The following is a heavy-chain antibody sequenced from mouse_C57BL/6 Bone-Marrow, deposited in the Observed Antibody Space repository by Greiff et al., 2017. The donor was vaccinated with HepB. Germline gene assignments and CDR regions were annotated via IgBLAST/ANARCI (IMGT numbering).Heavy chain of an antibody. J-gene: IGHJ3*01. CDR2: INPSTGGT. V-gene: IGHV1-42*01. CDR3: ARDGNRGFAY. Sequence: VQLQQSGPELVKPGASVKISCKASGYSFTGYYLNWVKQSPEKSLEWIGEINPSTGGTTYNQKFKAKATLTVDKSSSTAYMQLKSLTSEDSAVYYCARDGNRGFAYWGQGTLVTVSA. CDR1: GYSFTGYY.